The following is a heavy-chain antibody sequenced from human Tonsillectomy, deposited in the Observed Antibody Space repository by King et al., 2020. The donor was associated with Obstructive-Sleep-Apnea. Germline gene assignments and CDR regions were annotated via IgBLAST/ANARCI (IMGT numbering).Heavy chain of an antibody. CDR2: IICIGGSN. CDR1: GFTFSIHA. J-gene: IGHJ5*02. CDR3: AKDLGNPWFDP. V-gene: IGHV3-23*04. D-gene: IGHD4-23*01. Sequence: VQLVESGGGLVQPGGSLRLSCAASGFTFSIHAMSWGRPAPGKGLEWVSAIICIGGSNYYANSVKGRFTISRDNSKNTLYLQMNSLRAEDTAVYNCAKDLGNPWFDPWGQGTLVTVSS.